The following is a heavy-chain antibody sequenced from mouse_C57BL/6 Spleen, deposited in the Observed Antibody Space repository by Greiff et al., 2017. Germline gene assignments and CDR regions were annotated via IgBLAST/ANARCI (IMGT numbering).Heavy chain of an antibody. CDR1: GYTFTSYW. V-gene: IGHV1-22*01. J-gene: IGHJ4*01. Sequence: VQLQQPGAELVKPGASVKLSCKASGYTFTSYWMHWVKQSHGKSLEWIGYINPNNGGTSYNQKFKGKATLTVNKSSSTAYMELRSLTSEDSAVYYCARSLGDSSMDYWGQGTSVTVSS. CDR3: ARSLGDSSMDY. CDR2: INPNNGGT.